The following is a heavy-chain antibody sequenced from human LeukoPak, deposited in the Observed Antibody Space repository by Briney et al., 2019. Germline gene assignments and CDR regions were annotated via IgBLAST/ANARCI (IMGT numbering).Heavy chain of an antibody. CDR1: GYTFTGYY. J-gene: IGHJ6*03. CDR2: INPNSGGT. Sequence: ASVKVSCKASGYTFTGYYMHWVRQAPGQGLEWMGWINPNSGGTNYAQKFQGRATMTRDTSISTAYMELSRLRSDDTAVYYCARGRRPFRYCSSTSCHNMDVWGKGTTVTVSS. V-gene: IGHV1-2*02. D-gene: IGHD2-2*01. CDR3: ARGRRPFRYCSSTSCHNMDV.